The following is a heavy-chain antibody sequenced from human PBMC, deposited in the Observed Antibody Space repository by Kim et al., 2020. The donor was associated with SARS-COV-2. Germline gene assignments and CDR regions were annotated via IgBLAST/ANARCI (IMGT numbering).Heavy chain of an antibody. D-gene: IGHD3-3*01. CDR3: ARGGADFWNTYSRAFDI. CDR1: GYSFTTYD. J-gene: IGHJ3*02. Sequence: ASVKVSCKASGYSFTTYDINWVRQATGQGLEWMGCMNPNSGNTGYAQKFQGRVTMTTNTSITTAYMELSSLRSEDTAVYYCARGGADFWNTYSRAFDIWGQGTMVTVSS. CDR2: MNPNSGNT. V-gene: IGHV1-8*01.